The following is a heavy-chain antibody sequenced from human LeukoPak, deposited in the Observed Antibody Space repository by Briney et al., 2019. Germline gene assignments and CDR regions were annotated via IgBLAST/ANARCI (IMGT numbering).Heavy chain of an antibody. J-gene: IGHJ4*02. CDR2: IYTSGNT. Sequence: PSETLSLTCTVSGGSFSIYYWSWIRQPAGKGLEWIGRIYTSGNTNYNPSLKSRVTISVDTSKNQFSLKLSSVTAADTAVYYCARQETTSGSSFDYWGQGTLVTVSS. CDR1: GGSFSIYY. CDR3: ARQETTSGSSFDY. D-gene: IGHD1-26*01. V-gene: IGHV4-4*07.